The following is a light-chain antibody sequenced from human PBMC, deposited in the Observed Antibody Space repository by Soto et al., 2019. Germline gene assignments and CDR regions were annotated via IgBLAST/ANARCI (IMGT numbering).Light chain of an antibody. J-gene: IGKJ2*01. CDR2: DAS. CDR1: QFVASNS. CDR3: QQYGSSPRT. V-gene: IGKV3-20*01. Sequence: EVVLTQSPVTVSLSPGERATLSCRASQFVASNSLAWYQQKPGQAPRVVIYDASNRATGIPDRFNGSGSGTDFTLTISRLEPEDFAVYYCQQYGSSPRTFGQGTKLEIK.